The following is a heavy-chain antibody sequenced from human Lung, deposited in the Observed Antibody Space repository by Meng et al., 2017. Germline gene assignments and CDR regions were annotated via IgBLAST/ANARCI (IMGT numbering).Heavy chain of an antibody. CDR1: GFTFSDYS. CDR2: ISSGSSYI. V-gene: IGHV3-21*03. CDR3: ARDYGGNSGGY. D-gene: IGHD4-23*01. J-gene: IGHJ4*02. Sequence: EVQVGEAGGGLVKPGGSLTLSCAASGFTFSDYSMNWVRQAPGKGLEWVSSISSGSSYIYYADSVKGRFTISRDNAKNSLYLHMNSLRVEDTGLYYCARDYGGNSGGYWGQGTLVTVSS.